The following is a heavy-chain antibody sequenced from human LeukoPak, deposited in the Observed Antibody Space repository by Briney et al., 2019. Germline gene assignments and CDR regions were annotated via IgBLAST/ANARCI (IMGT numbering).Heavy chain of an antibody. Sequence: PGGSLRLSCAVSGFTFSSYGMHWVRQAPGKGLEWVAVISYDGSNKYYADSVKGRFTISRDNSKNTLYLQMNSLRAEDTAVYYCAKLGGSDSRYWGQGTLVTVSS. D-gene: IGHD5-12*01. J-gene: IGHJ4*02. V-gene: IGHV3-30*18. CDR3: AKLGGSDSRY. CDR1: GFTFSSYG. CDR2: ISYDGSNK.